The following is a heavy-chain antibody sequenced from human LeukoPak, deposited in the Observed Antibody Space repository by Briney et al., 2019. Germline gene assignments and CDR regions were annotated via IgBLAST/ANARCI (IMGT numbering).Heavy chain of an antibody. V-gene: IGHV1-69*02. J-gene: IGHJ4*02. CDR2: IIPILGIA. CDR3: AILSITIFGVVINDY. CDR1: GGTFSSYT. Sequence: GASVKVSCKASGGTFSSYTISWVRQAPGQGLEWMGRIIPILGIANYAQKFQGRVTITADKSTSTAYMELSSLRSKDTAVYYCAILSITIFGVVINDYWGQGTLVTVSS. D-gene: IGHD3-3*01.